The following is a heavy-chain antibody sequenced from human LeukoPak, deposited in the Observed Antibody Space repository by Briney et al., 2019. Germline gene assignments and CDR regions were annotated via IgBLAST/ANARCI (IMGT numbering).Heavy chain of an antibody. Sequence: ASLRLSCAASGFTFSSYAMSWVRQPPGKGLEWIGEINHSGSTNYNPSLKSRVTISVDTSKNQFSLKLSSVTAADTAVYYCASYYSNLGVDYWGQGTLVTVSS. CDR2: INHSGST. D-gene: IGHD4-11*01. CDR3: ASYYSNLGVDY. J-gene: IGHJ4*02. CDR1: GFTFSSYA. V-gene: IGHV4-34*01.